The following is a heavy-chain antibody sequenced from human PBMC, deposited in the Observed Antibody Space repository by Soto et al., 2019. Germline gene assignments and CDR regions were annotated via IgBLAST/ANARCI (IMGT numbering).Heavy chain of an antibody. CDR1: GFTFSSYA. CDR3: VRATYFYDSSGYTSCSHY. J-gene: IGHJ4*02. Sequence: GGSLRLSCAASGFTFSSYAMSWVRQAPGKGLEWVSAISGSGGSTYYADSVKGRFTISRDNSKNTLYLQMNSLRAEDTAVYYCVRATYFYDSSGYTSCSHYWGQGTLVTVSS. CDR2: ISGSGGST. V-gene: IGHV3-23*01. D-gene: IGHD3-22*01.